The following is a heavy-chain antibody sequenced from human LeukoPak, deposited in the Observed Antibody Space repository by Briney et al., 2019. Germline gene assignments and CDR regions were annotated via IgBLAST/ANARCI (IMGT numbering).Heavy chain of an antibody. Sequence: GGSLRLSCAASGFTFSSYSMHWVRQAPGKGLEWVAFIRYDGSNKYYADSVKGRFTISRDNSKNTLYLQMNSLRAEDTAVYYCAKDTRFRFDPWGQGTLVTVSS. V-gene: IGHV3-30*02. J-gene: IGHJ5*02. D-gene: IGHD2-2*01. CDR2: IRYDGSNK. CDR1: GFTFSSYS. CDR3: AKDTRFRFDP.